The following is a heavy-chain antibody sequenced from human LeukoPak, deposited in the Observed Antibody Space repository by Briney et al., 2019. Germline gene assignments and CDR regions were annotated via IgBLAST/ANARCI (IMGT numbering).Heavy chain of an antibody. V-gene: IGHV3-66*01. D-gene: IGHD1-1*01. J-gene: IGHJ4*02. CDR3: ARDGSNFYFDY. Sequence: PGGSLRLSCAASGVSVTSNHMNWVRQTPGKGLEWVSIIYINAGTTHYADSVKGRFIISRDNSQNTVYLQMNDLRADDSAVYYCARDGSNFYFDYWGQGALVTVSS. CDR2: IYINAGTT. CDR1: GVSVTSNH.